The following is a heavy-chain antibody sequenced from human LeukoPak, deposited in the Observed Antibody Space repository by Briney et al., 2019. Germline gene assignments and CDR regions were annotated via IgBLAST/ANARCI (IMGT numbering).Heavy chain of an antibody. V-gene: IGHV3-21*01. J-gene: IGHJ6*03. Sequence: GGSLRLSCAASGFTFSYYSINWVRQAPGRGLEWVSCISSSSSLISYSDSVRGRFTISRDNAKNLLYLHMNSLRVEDTAVYYCAKVDRGDYSSSPVPYYNYYMNVWGKGTTVTVSS. D-gene: IGHD6-13*01. CDR1: GFTFSYYS. CDR2: ISSSSSLI. CDR3: AKVDRGDYSSSPVPYYNYYMNV.